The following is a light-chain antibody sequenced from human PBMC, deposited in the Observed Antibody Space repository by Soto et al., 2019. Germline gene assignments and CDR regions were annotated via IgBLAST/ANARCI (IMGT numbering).Light chain of an antibody. CDR1: QDVGRY. J-gene: IGKJ1*01. CDR2: GAS. CDR3: QHYKNYPWT. V-gene: IGKV1-8*01. Sequence: AIRMTQSPSSLSASAGDRVAIACRASQDVGRYLAWYQQKPRQAPKLLIYGASTLQSGAPSRFSGGGSGTDFTLTISCLQSEDFATYYCQHYKNYPWTFGQGTKVEIK.